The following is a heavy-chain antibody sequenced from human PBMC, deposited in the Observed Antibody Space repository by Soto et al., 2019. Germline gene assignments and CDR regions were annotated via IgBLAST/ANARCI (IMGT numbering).Heavy chain of an antibody. J-gene: IGHJ6*03. CDR1: GFTFSSYA. D-gene: IGHD3-3*01. V-gene: IGHV3-64*01. CDR2: ISSNGGST. CDR3: ARAYDFWSGKGYMDV. Sequence: GGSLRLSCAASGFTFSSYAMHWVRQAPGKGLEYVSAISSNGGSTYYANSVKGKFTISRDNSKNTLYLQMGSLRAEDMAVYYCARAYDFWSGKGYMDVWGKGTTVTVSS.